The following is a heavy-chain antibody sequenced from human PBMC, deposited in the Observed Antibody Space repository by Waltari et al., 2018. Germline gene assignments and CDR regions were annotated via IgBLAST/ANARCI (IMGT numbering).Heavy chain of an antibody. CDR1: GFTFSSYS. CDR3: AREGLKYCSGGSCYSSDYFDY. J-gene: IGHJ4*02. V-gene: IGHV3-48*01. CDR2: ISSSSSTI. D-gene: IGHD2-15*01. Sequence: EVQLVESGGGLVQPGGSLRLSCAASGFTFSSYSMNWVRQAPGKGLEWVSYISSSSSTIYYADSGKGRFTISRDNDKNSLYLQMNSLRAEDTAVYYCAREGLKYCSGGSCYSSDYFDYWGQGTLVTVSS.